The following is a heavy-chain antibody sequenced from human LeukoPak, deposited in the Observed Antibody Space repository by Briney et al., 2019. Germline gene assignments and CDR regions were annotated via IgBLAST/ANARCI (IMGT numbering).Heavy chain of an antibody. V-gene: IGHV3-23*01. CDR3: ARSSSGWYQFDY. CDR2: ISGSGGST. Sequence: GGSLRLSCAAYGFTFSSYAMSWVRQAPGKGLEWVSTISGSGGSTYYADSVRGRFTVSRDNSKNTLYLQMSSLRAEDTAVYYCARSSSGWYQFDYWGQGTLVTVSS. D-gene: IGHD6-19*01. J-gene: IGHJ4*02. CDR1: GFTFSSYA.